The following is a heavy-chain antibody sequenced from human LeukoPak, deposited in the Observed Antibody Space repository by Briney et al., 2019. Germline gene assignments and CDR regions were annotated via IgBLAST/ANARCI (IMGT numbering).Heavy chain of an antibody. Sequence: SEALSLTCTVSGASISSYHWSWIRQPPGKGLEWRGRIYTSGSTNYNPSLKSRVTLSVDTSKNQFSLKLTSVTAADTAVYYCVRYEGDFWGQGTVVTVSS. D-gene: IGHD3-3*01. CDR3: VRYEGDF. J-gene: IGHJ4*02. CDR2: IYTSGST. CDR1: GASISSYH. V-gene: IGHV4-4*07.